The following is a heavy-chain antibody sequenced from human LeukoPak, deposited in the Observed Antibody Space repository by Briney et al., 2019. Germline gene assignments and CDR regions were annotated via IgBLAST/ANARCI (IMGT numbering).Heavy chain of an antibody. CDR3: AKDRSGMGYYFDF. CDR2: INPSGGST. CDR1: GHTFSNYY. V-gene: IGHV1-46*01. D-gene: IGHD1-26*01. Sequence: ASVKVSCKASGHTFSNYYMHWVRQAPGQGLEWMGIINPSGGSTSYAQKFQGRVTMTRDTATRTVYMELSSLRAEDTAVYYCAKDRSGMGYYFDFWGQGTLVTVSS. J-gene: IGHJ4*02.